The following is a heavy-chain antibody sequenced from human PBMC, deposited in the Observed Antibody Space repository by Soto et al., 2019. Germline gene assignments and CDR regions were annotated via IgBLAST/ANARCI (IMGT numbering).Heavy chain of an antibody. CDR1: GFTFSSYA. J-gene: IGHJ4*02. Sequence: GGSLRLSCAASGFTFSSYAMSWVRQAPGKGLEWVSAISGSGGSTYYADSVKGRFTISRDNSKNTLYLQMNSLRAEDTAVYYCASSLGRYCSGGSCYSDDYWGQGTLVTVSS. V-gene: IGHV3-23*01. D-gene: IGHD2-15*01. CDR3: ASSLGRYCSGGSCYSDDY. CDR2: ISGSGGST.